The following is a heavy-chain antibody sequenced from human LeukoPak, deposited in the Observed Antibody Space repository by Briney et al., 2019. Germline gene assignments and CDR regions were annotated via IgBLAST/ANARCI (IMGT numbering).Heavy chain of an antibody. V-gene: IGHV3-7*04. CDR3: ARGLPIDYMDV. CDR1: GFTFSNYW. J-gene: IGHJ6*03. Sequence: PGGSLRLSCAASGFTFSNYWMSWVRQAPGKGLEWVANIKQDGSEKNYVDSVKGRFSISRDNAKNSLYLQMNSLRAEDTAVYYCARGLPIDYMDVWGKGTMVTVSS. CDR2: IKQDGSEK. D-gene: IGHD5-24*01.